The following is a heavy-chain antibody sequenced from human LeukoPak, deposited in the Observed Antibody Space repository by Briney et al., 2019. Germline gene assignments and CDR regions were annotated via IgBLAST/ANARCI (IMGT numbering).Heavy chain of an antibody. D-gene: IGHD3-10*01. CDR2: ISSSSSYM. J-gene: IGHJ4*02. CDR1: GFTFSSYS. V-gene: IGHV3-21*01. CDR3: ARALSYGSGSYQADY. Sequence: GPLRLSCAASGFTFSSYSMNWVRQAPGKGLEWVSSISSSSSYMYYTDSVKGRFTISRDNAKNSLYLQMNSLRAEDTAVYYCARALSYGSGSYQADYWGQGTLVTVSS.